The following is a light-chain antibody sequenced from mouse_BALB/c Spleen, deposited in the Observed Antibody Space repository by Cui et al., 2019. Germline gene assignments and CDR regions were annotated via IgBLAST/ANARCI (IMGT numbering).Light chain of an antibody. CDR2: HGT. CDR3: VQYAQFPPT. Sequence: DILMTQSPSSMYVSLGDTVSITCHASQGISSNIGWLQQKPGKSFKGLIYHGTNLEDGVPSRFSGSGSGADYSLTISSLESEDFADYYCVQYAQFPPTFGGGTKLEIK. J-gene: IGKJ2*01. CDR1: QGISSN. V-gene: IGKV14-100*01.